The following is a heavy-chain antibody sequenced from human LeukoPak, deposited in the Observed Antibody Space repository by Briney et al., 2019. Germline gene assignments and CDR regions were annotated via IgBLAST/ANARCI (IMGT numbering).Heavy chain of an antibody. Sequence: GGSLRLSCAASGFTFSSYEMNWVRQAPGKGLEWVSYISSSGSTIYYADSVKGRFTISRDNAKNSLYLQMNSLRAEDTAVYYCAKDRCSRGIGCYYYYMDVWGKGTTVTISS. V-gene: IGHV3-48*03. CDR3: AKDRCSRGIGCYYYYMDV. CDR1: GFTFSSYE. D-gene: IGHD2-2*01. J-gene: IGHJ6*03. CDR2: ISSSGSTI.